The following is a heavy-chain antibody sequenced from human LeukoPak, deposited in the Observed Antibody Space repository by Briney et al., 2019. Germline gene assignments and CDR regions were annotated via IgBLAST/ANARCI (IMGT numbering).Heavy chain of an antibody. Sequence: PGGSLRLSCAASGFTFSDYYMSWIRQAPGKGLEWVSYISSSSSTIYYADSVKGRFTISRDNAKNSLYLQMNSLRDEDTAVYYCASSYGDYRYYFDYWGQGTLVTVSS. CDR2: ISSSSSTI. CDR1: GFTFSDYY. D-gene: IGHD4-17*01. J-gene: IGHJ4*02. V-gene: IGHV3-11*04. CDR3: ASSYGDYRYYFDY.